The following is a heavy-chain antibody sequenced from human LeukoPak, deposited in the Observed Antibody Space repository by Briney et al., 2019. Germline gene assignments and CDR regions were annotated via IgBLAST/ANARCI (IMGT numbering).Heavy chain of an antibody. CDR2: INGGTT. V-gene: IGHV3-23*01. CDR1: GMPFSSDA. CDR3: AKCRRYASGRCNWLDP. Sequence: PGGSLRLSCAASGMPFSSDAMSWVRQAPGKGLEWVSAINGGTTLYADSVKGRFTISRDNSKNTLFLQMNSLRAEDTAVYFCAKCRRYASGRCNWLDPWGQGTQVTVSS. J-gene: IGHJ5*02. D-gene: IGHD2-15*01.